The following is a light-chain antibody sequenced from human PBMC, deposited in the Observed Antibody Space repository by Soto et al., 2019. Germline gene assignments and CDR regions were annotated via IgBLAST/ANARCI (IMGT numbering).Light chain of an antibody. CDR2: GNS. CDR1: SSNIGARYD. Sequence: QSVLTQPPSVSGASGQRVTISCTGSSSNIGARYDVHWYQQLPGTAPKLLIYGNSNRPSGVPDRFSGSKSGTAASLAITGLQAEDEAVYYCQSYDSSLSGSVFGGGTQVTVL. V-gene: IGLV1-40*01. CDR3: QSYDSSLSGSV. J-gene: IGLJ3*02.